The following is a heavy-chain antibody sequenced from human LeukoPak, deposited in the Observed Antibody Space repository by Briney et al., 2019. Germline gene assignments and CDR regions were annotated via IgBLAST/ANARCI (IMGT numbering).Heavy chain of an antibody. CDR3: ARHVYGRHQLQAYHFDY. CDR2: MYKSGST. V-gene: IGHV4-38-2*01. Sequence: AAETLSLTCDVSGYSISSGHDWGWIRQSPGKGLEWIASMYKSGSTYFKSSLKSRVTISLDTPKNQFSLTLNSVTAADTAVYYCARHVYGRHQLQAYHFDYWGQGTLVTVSS. J-gene: IGHJ4*02. CDR1: GYSISSGHD. D-gene: IGHD2-2*01.